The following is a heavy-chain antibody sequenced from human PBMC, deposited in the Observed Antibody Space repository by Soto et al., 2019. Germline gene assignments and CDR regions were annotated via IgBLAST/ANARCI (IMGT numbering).Heavy chain of an antibody. D-gene: IGHD2-15*01. CDR2: IWYDGSNK. CDR3: ARWGSAAGDY. CDR1: GFTFSSYG. V-gene: IGHV3-33*01. J-gene: IGHJ4*02. Sequence: QVQLVESGGGVVQPGRSLRLSCAASGFTFSSYGMHWVRQAPGKGLEWVAVIWYDGSNKYYADSVKGRFTISRDNSKNTLYLQMNSLRAEDTAVSSCARWGSAAGDYWGQGTLVTVSS.